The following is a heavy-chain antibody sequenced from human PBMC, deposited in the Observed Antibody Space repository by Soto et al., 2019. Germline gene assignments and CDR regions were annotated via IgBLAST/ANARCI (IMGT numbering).Heavy chain of an antibody. Sequence: QVQLVESGGGVVQPGRSLRLSCAASGFTFSSYAMHWVRQAPGKGLEWVAAISYDGSNKYYADSVKGRFTISRDNSKYALYLQKNSLRAEDTAVYDCARGVGYCSGGSCYDWFDPWGQGTLVTVSS. CDR1: GFTFSSYA. CDR2: ISYDGSNK. J-gene: IGHJ5*02. D-gene: IGHD2-15*01. CDR3: ARGVGYCSGGSCYDWFDP. V-gene: IGHV3-30-3*01.